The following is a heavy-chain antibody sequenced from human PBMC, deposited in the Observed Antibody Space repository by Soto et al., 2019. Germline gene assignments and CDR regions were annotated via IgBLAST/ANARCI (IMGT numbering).Heavy chain of an antibody. CDR3: ARDWELPSFDS. CDR2: IYSSGLT. CDR1: GTSIDNFY. J-gene: IGHJ4*02. Sequence: SETLSLTCYVSGTSIDNFYWSCIRQPSGKGLEWSGHIYSSGLTNYNPSLRSRVTMSVDSSKSQFSLKLTSVTAADTAVYFCARDWELPSFDSWGPGTLVTVSS. V-gene: IGHV4-4*07. D-gene: IGHD1-26*01.